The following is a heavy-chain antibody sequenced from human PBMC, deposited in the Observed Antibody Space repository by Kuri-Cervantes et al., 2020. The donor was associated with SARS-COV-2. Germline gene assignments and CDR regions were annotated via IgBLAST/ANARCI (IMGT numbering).Heavy chain of an antibody. J-gene: IGHJ4*02. CDR3: GRHRGYCSGGGCYSTGFSFDY. CDR2: ISSGSDYI. V-gene: IGHV3-21*01. CDR1: EFTFSSYD. D-gene: IGHD2-15*01. Sequence: GGSLRLSCAASEFTFSSYDMTWVRQAPGMGLEWVSSISSGSDYIYYVDSVKGRFTVSRDNAENSLYLQMNSLGVGDTAVYYCGRHRGYCSGGGCYSTGFSFDYWGQGALATVSS.